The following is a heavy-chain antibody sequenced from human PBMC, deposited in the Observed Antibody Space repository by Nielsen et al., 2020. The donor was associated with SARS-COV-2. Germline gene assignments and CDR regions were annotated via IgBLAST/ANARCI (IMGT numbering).Heavy chain of an antibody. CDR2: ISSSSSYI. D-gene: IGHD3-10*01. Sequence: GGSLRLSCADSGSTFDDYGMSWVRQAPGKGLEWVSSISSSSSYIYYADSVKGRFTISRDNAKNSLYLQMNSLRAEDTAVYYCARDNVLLWFGELLPPTNYYYYYGMDVWGQGTTVTVSS. CDR1: GSTFDDYG. CDR3: ARDNVLLWFGELLPPTNYYYYYGMDV. V-gene: IGHV3-21*01. J-gene: IGHJ6*02.